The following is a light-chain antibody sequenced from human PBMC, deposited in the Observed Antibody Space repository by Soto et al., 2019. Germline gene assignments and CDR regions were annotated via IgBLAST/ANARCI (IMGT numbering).Light chain of an antibody. CDR1: SSNIGSNY. CDR3: AAWDDSLSGSHV. CDR2: RNN. Sequence: QSLLTQPPSASGTPGQRVTISCSGSSSNIGSNYVYWYQQLPGTAPKLLIYRNNQRPSGVPDRFSGSKSGTSASLAISGLRSEDEADYYCAAWDDSLSGSHVFGTGTKVTVL. J-gene: IGLJ1*01. V-gene: IGLV1-47*01.